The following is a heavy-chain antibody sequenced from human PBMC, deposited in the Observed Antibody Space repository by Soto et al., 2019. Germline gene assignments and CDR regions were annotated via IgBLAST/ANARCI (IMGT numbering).Heavy chain of an antibody. CDR1: GGTFSSYA. Sequence: QVQLVQSGAEVKKPGSSVKVSCKASGGTFSSYAISWVRQAPGQGLEYMGGIITMFGTTNYAQKFRGRVTIAADESTSTAYMELSSLRSDDTAVYYCARASGSSWYNWFDPWGQGTLVTVSS. CDR3: ARASGSSWYNWFDP. D-gene: IGHD6-13*01. CDR2: IITMFGTT. V-gene: IGHV1-69*01. J-gene: IGHJ5*02.